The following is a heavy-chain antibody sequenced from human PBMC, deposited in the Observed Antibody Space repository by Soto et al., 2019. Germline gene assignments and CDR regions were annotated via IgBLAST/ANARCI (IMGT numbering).Heavy chain of an antibody. J-gene: IGHJ3*02. CDR3: ARYGGSDAAFDI. V-gene: IGHV4-39*01. Sequence: SETLSLTCTVAGGSISSSSYYWGWIRQPPGKGLEWIGSFYSGGYTYYNPSLKSRVTISVDTSKNQFSLKLSSVTAADTAVYYCARYGGSDAAFDIWGQGTMVTVSS. CDR1: GGSISSSSYY. D-gene: IGHD1-26*01. CDR2: FYSGGYT.